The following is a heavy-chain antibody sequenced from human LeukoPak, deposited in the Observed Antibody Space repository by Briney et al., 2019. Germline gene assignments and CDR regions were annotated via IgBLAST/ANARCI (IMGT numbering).Heavy chain of an antibody. CDR3: ARGLMVYATPYYYGMDV. CDR1: GGTFSSYA. V-gene: IGHV1-69*13. Sequence: SVKVSSKASGGTFSSYAISWVRQAPGQGLEWMGGIIPIFGTANYAQKFQGRVTITADESTSTAYMELSSLRSEDTAVYYCARGLMVYATPYYYGMDVWGQGTTVTVSS. D-gene: IGHD2-8*01. CDR2: IIPIFGTA. J-gene: IGHJ6*02.